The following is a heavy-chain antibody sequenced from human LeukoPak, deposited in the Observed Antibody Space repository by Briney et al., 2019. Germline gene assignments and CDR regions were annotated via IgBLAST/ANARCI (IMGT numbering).Heavy chain of an antibody. D-gene: IGHD6-25*01. CDR3: ARVAEAAAFDI. V-gene: IGHV3-21*01. Sequence: GGSLRLSGVASGFTFSSYSMNWVRQAPGKGLEWVSSISSSRRYLYYADSMKGRFTISRDNAKNSLYLQMNSLRAEDTAVYYCARVAEAAAFDIWGQGTMVTVSS. CDR1: GFTFSSYS. CDR2: ISSSRRYL. J-gene: IGHJ3*02.